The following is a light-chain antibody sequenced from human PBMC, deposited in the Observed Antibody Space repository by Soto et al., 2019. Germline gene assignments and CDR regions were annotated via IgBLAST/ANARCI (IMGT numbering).Light chain of an antibody. CDR2: QAS. J-gene: IGKJ1*01. V-gene: IGKV1-5*03. CDR1: QSISSW. Sequence: DIQMTQSPSTLSASVGDKVTITCRASQSISSWLAWYQQKPGKAPKLLIYQASILEGGVPSRFSGSGSGTEFTLTSSSLQPDDFATYFCQQYDSYPWTFGQGTKVDIK. CDR3: QQYDSYPWT.